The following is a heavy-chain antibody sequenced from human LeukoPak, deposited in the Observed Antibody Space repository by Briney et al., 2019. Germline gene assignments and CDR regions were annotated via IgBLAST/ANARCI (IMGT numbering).Heavy chain of an antibody. J-gene: IGHJ6*03. Sequence: ASVKVSCKASGYTFTDYYMHWVRQAPGQGLEWMGRINPNSGGTNYAQKFQGRVTMTRDTSISTAYMELSRLGSDDTAVYYCAREDGGTFYYYYYMDVWGKGTTVTVSS. CDR1: GYTFTDYY. CDR3: AREDGGTFYYYYYMDV. D-gene: IGHD2-15*01. CDR2: INPNSGGT. V-gene: IGHV1-2*06.